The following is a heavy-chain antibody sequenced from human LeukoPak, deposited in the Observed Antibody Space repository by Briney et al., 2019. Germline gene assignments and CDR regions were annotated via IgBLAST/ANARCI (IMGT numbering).Heavy chain of an antibody. CDR2: ISSSSSTI. V-gene: IGHV3-48*01. CDR1: GFTFSSYS. CDR3: ARGRPHGNDY. D-gene: IGHD4-23*01. Sequence: GGSLRLSCAVSGFTFSSYSMNWVRQAPGKGLEWVSYISSSSSTIYYADSVKGRFTISRDNAKNTLYLQMNSLRVEDTAVYYCARGRPHGNDYWGQGTLVTVSS. J-gene: IGHJ4*02.